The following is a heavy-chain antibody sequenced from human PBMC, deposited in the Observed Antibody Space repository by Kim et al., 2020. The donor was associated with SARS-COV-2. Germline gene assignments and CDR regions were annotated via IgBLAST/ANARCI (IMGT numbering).Heavy chain of an antibody. Sequence: SETLSLTCAVSGGSISSSNWWSWVRQPPGKGLEWIGEIYHSGSTNYNPSLKSRVTISVDKSKNQFSLKLSSVTAADTAVYYCAKALRDYYDSSGYRTLDYWGQGTLVTVSS. CDR3: AKALRDYYDSSGYRTLDY. D-gene: IGHD3-22*01. V-gene: IGHV4-4*02. J-gene: IGHJ4*02. CDR1: GGSISSSNW. CDR2: IYHSGST.